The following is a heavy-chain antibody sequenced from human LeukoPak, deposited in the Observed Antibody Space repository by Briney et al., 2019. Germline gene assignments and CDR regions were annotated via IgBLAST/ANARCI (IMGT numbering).Heavy chain of an antibody. CDR2: ISAYNGNT. CDR3: ARDLLSTNVLRYFDWLLRFDY. J-gene: IGHJ4*02. Sequence: ASVTVSCKASGYTFTSYGISWVRQAPGQGLEWMGWISAYNGNTNYAQKLQGRVTMTTDTSTSTAYMELRSLRSDDTAVYYCARDLLSTNVLRYFDWLLRFDYWGQGTLVTVSS. D-gene: IGHD3-9*01. V-gene: IGHV1-18*01. CDR1: GYTFTSYG.